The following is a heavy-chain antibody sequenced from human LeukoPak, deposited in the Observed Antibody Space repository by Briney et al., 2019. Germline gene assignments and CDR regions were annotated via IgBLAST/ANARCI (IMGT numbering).Heavy chain of an antibody. Sequence: SVKVSXKASGGTFSSYAISWVRQAPGQGLEWMGRIIPIFGTANYAQKFQGRVTITTDESTSTAYMELSSLRSEDTAVYYCARDKGYYYDSSGYYPSDAFDIWGQGTMVTVSS. CDR1: GGTFSSYA. D-gene: IGHD3-22*01. J-gene: IGHJ3*02. CDR3: ARDKGYYYDSSGYYPSDAFDI. V-gene: IGHV1-69*05. CDR2: IIPIFGTA.